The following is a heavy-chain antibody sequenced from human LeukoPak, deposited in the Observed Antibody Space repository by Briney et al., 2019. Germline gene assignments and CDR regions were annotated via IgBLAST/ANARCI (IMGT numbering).Heavy chain of an antibody. Sequence: GSVRLSCAASGFTFSNAWMSWVGQAPGKGLEWVGRIKRKTDGWTTDYAAPVKGRFTISRDDSKNTLYLQMNSLKTEDTAVYYCTTAYYYDSSGYIDHDCWGQGTLVTVSP. D-gene: IGHD3-22*01. CDR3: TTAYYYDSSGYIDHDC. J-gene: IGHJ4*02. V-gene: IGHV3-15*01. CDR1: GFTFSNAW. CDR2: IKRKTDGWTT.